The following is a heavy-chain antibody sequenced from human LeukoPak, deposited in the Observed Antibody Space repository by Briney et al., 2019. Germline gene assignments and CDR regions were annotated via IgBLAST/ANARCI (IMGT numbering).Heavy chain of an antibody. J-gene: IGHJ3*02. CDR3: ARDPYWLLSGGNGFGAFDI. CDR2: IYFSGST. D-gene: IGHD4-23*01. Sequence: SETLSLTCTVSGGSISSGGYYWSWIRQHPGKGLEWIGYIYFSGSTYYTPSLKSRVTISVDTSKNQFSLKLSSVTAADTAVYYCARDPYWLLSGGNGFGAFDIWGRGTMVTVSS. CDR1: GGSISSGGYY. V-gene: IGHV4-31*03.